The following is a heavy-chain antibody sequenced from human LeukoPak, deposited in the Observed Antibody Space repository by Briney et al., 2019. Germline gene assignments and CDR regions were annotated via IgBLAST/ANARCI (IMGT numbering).Heavy chain of an antibody. V-gene: IGHV4-59*01. Sequence: SETLSLTCTVSGGSISSYYWSWIRQPPGKGLEWIGYIYYSGSTNYNPSLKSRVTISVDTSKIQFSLKLSSVTAAGTAVYYCARGRYYYDSSGYNDFDYWGQGTLVTVSS. CDR2: IYYSGST. CDR3: ARGRYYYDSSGYNDFDY. D-gene: IGHD3-22*01. J-gene: IGHJ4*02. CDR1: GGSISSYY.